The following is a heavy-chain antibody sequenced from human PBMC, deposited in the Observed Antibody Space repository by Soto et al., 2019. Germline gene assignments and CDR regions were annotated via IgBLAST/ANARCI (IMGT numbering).Heavy chain of an antibody. D-gene: IGHD2-15*01. CDR3: ARMFHCSGGTCPFDY. J-gene: IGHJ4*02. CDR1: GFSLSTSGMR. CDR2: IDWDDDK. V-gene: IGHV2-70*04. Sequence: FGPTRVNPTQTLTLTCTFSGFSLSTSGMRVSWIRQPPGKALEWLARIDWDDDKFYNTSLKTRLTISKDSSKNQVVLTMTNMDPVDTATYYCARMFHCSGGTCPFDYWGQGALVTVSS.